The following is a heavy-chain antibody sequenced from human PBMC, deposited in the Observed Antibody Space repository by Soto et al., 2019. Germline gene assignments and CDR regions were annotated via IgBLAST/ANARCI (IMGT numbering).Heavy chain of an antibody. V-gene: IGHV3-33*01. CDR3: ARPNYYDFTLPPGYYYGMDV. D-gene: IGHD3-22*01. CDR1: GFTFSSYG. Sequence: GGSLRLSCAASGFTFSSYGMHWVRQAPGKGLEWVAVIWYDGSNKYYADSVKGRFTISRDNSKNTLYLQMNSLRAEDTAVYYCARPNYYDFTLPPGYYYGMDVWGQGTTVTVSS. CDR2: IWYDGSNK. J-gene: IGHJ6*02.